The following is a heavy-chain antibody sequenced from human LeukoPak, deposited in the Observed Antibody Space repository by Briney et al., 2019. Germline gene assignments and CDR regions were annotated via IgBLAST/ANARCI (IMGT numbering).Heavy chain of an antibody. D-gene: IGHD6-13*01. Sequence: SVKVSCKASGGTFSSYAISWVRQAPGQGLEWMGGIIPIFGTANYAQKFQGRVTITTGESTSTAYMELSSLRSEDTAVYYCASLSRGSSSWYGKYNWFDPWGQGTLVTVSS. CDR2: IIPIFGTA. V-gene: IGHV1-69*05. J-gene: IGHJ5*02. CDR1: GGTFSSYA. CDR3: ASLSRGSSSWYGKYNWFDP.